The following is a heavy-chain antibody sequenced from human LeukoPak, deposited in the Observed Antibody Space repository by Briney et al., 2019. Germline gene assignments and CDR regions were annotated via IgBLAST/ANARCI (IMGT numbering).Heavy chain of an antibody. CDR2: IIPIFGTA. D-gene: IGHD6-6*01. V-gene: IGHV1-69*05. CDR1: GGTFSSYA. Sequence: SVKVSCKASGGTFSSYAISWVRQAPGQGLEWMGRIIPIFGTANYAQKFQGRVTITTDESTSTAYMELSSLRSEDTAVYYCARDAQYSSSSAYFDYWGQRTLVTVSS. J-gene: IGHJ4*02. CDR3: ARDAQYSSSSAYFDY.